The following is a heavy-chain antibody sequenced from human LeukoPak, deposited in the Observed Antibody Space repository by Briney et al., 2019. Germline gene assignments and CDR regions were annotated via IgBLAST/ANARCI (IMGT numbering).Heavy chain of an antibody. CDR1: GFTLSTYA. D-gene: IGHD3-16*02. CDR3: ARDPLSARQTGYFDL. J-gene: IGHJ2*01. CDR2: ISYDGSNK. Sequence: GRSLRLSCAASGFTLSTYALHWVRQAPGQGLEWVAVISYDGSNKYYADSVKGRFTISRGNSKNTLSLQMNSLKAEDTAVYHCARDPLSARQTGYFDLWGSGTLVTVSS. V-gene: IGHV3-30-3*01.